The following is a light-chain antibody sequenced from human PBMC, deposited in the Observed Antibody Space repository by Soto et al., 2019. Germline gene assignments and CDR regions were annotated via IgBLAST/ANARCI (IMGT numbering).Light chain of an antibody. Sequence: EIGLTQSPGTLSLSRGERATLSCRARQSVSSSSLAWYQQKPGQAPRLLIYGASSRATGIPDRFSGSGSGTGFTLTISRLEREDVAVYYCQQYGSSPRFTFGPGTKVDIK. V-gene: IGKV3-20*01. CDR1: QSVSSSS. J-gene: IGKJ3*01. CDR3: QQYGSSPRFT. CDR2: GAS.